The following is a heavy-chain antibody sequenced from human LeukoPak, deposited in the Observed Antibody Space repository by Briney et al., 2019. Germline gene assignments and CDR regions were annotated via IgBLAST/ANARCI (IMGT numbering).Heavy chain of an antibody. CDR1: GGSISSGSYY. Sequence: SETLSLTCTVSGGSISSGSYYWSWIRQPAGKGLEWIGRIYTSGSTNYNPSLKSRVTISVDTSKNQFSLKLSSVTAADTAVYYCARPGRGYSYGKRFDYWGQGTLVTVSS. V-gene: IGHV4-61*02. CDR2: IYTSGST. CDR3: ARPGRGYSYGKRFDY. J-gene: IGHJ4*02. D-gene: IGHD5-18*01.